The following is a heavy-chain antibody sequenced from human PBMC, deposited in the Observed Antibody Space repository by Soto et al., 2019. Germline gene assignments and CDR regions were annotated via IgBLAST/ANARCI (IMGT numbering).Heavy chain of an antibody. J-gene: IGHJ4*02. CDR3: AKETVEYYFDY. V-gene: IGHV3-30*18. D-gene: IGHD3-3*01. CDR2: ISYDGSNK. CDR1: GFTFSIYG. Sequence: PGGSLRLSCAASGFTFSIYGMHWVRQAPGKGLEWMAVISYDGSNKYYADSVKGRFTISRDNSKNTLYLQMNSLRGEDTAVYYCAKETVEYYFDYWGQGTLVTVSS.